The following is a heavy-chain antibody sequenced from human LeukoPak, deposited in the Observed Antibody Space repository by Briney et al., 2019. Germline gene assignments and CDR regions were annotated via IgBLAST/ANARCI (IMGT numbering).Heavy chain of an antibody. Sequence: GESLKISCKGSGYSFTNYWIGWVRQMPGKGLEWMGIIYPGDSDTRYSPSFQGQVTISADKSISTAYLQWSGLKASDTAMYYCARDSSYSSGWRDAFDVWGQGTMVTVSS. CDR1: GYSFTNYW. CDR2: IYPGDSDT. J-gene: IGHJ3*01. D-gene: IGHD6-19*01. V-gene: IGHV5-51*01. CDR3: ARDSSYSSGWRDAFDV.